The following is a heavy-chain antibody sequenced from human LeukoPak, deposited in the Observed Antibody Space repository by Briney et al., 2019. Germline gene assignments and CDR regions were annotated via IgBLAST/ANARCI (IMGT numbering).Heavy chain of an antibody. J-gene: IGHJ4*02. D-gene: IGHD6-13*01. V-gene: IGHV4-4*07. CDR3: ARSTGYSSTTPFDF. CDR2: IYTSGST. Sequence: SETLSLTCTVSGGSISSYYWSWIRQPAGKGLEWIGRIYTSGSTNYNPSLKSRVTISVDKSKNQFSLKLSSVTAADTAVYYCARSTGYSSTTPFDFWGQGTLVTVSS. CDR1: GGSISSYY.